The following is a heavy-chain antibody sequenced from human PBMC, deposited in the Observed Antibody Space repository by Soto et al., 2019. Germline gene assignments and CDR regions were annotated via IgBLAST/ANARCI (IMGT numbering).Heavy chain of an antibody. Sequence: QVQLVQSGAEVKKPGASVKVSCKASGYSFTTYAVHWVRQAPGQRLEWMGWIDVGTGNTKYSQKFQGRVTMTRDTSANTDYMELSSLTSEDTAVYYCARNIVATIQLDFWGQGTLVTVSS. CDR2: IDVGTGNT. CDR3: ARNIVATIQLDF. V-gene: IGHV1-3*01. D-gene: IGHD5-12*01. J-gene: IGHJ4*02. CDR1: GYSFTTYA.